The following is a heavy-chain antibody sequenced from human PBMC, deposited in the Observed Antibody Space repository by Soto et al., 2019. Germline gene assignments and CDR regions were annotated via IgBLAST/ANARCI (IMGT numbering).Heavy chain of an antibody. CDR3: AKTIGFKESSYYYYGMDV. J-gene: IGHJ6*02. Sequence: PGGSLILSCAASGFTFSSYAMSWVRQAPGKGLEWVSAVSGSGGSTYYADSVKGRFTISRDNSKNTLYLQMNSLRAEDTAVYYCAKTIGFKESSYYYYGMDVWGQGTTVTVSS. CDR2: VSGSGGST. V-gene: IGHV3-23*01. D-gene: IGHD3-10*01. CDR1: GFTFSSYA.